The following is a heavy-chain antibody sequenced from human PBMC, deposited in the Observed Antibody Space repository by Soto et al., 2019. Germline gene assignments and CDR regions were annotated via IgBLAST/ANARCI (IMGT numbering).Heavy chain of an antibody. D-gene: IGHD2-2*01. CDR2: IYHSGST. CDR3: AGYCISTSCYGNDY. CDR1: GGSISSGGYS. J-gene: IGHJ4*02. Sequence: TSDTLSLTCAVSGGSISSGGYSWSLIRQPPGKGLEWIGYIYHSGSTYYNPSLKSRVTISVDRSKNQFSLKLSSVTAADTAVYYCAGYCISTSCYGNDYWGQGTPVTVSS. V-gene: IGHV4-30-2*01.